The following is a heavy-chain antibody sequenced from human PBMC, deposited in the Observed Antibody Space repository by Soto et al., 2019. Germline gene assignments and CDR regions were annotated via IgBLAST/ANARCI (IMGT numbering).Heavy chain of an antibody. CDR2: IHYSGNT. D-gene: IGHD5-18*01. V-gene: IGHV4-59*01. CDR1: GGSISTYY. J-gene: IGHJ4*02. CDR3: ARSNLGGFNYGYI. Sequence: LSLTCTVSGGSISTYYWSWIRQSPGKGLEWIGYIHYSGNTMYNPSLESRVTMSVDTSKNHFSLQVTSVTAADTAVYFCARSNLGGFNYGYIWGQGIQVTVSS.